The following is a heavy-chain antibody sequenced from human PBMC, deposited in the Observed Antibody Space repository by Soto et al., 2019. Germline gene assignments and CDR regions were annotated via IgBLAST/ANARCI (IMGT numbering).Heavy chain of an antibody. Sequence: GGSLRLSCAASGFTFSSYGMHWVRQAPGKGLEWVAVVSYDGSNKYYADSVKGRFTISRDNSKNTLYLQMNSLRAEDTAVYYCAKDKGLIVATTAPDYWGQGTLVTVSS. CDR1: GFTFSSYG. D-gene: IGHD5-12*01. CDR2: VSYDGSNK. J-gene: IGHJ4*02. V-gene: IGHV3-30*18. CDR3: AKDKGLIVATTAPDY.